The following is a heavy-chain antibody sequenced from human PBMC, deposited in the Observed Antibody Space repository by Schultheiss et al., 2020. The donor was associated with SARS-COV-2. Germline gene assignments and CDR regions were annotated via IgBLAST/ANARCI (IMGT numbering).Heavy chain of an antibody. V-gene: IGHV4-59*12. Sequence: SQTLSLTCAVYGGSFSGYYWSWIRQPPGKGLEWIGYIYYSGSTNYNPSLKSRVTISVDTSKNQFSLKLSSVTAADTAVYYCARRASMDYGGNSPFDYWGRGTLVTVSS. CDR2: IYYSGST. CDR1: GGSFSGYY. CDR3: ARRASMDYGGNSPFDY. J-gene: IGHJ4*01. D-gene: IGHD4-23*01.